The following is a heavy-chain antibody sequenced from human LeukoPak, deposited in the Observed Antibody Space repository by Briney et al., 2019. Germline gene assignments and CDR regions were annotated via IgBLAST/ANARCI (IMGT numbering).Heavy chain of an antibody. Sequence: GASVKVSCKASGYTFTGYYMHWVRQAPGQGLEWMGWINPNSGGTNYAQKFQGRVTMTRDTSISTAYMELSRLRSDDTAVYYCARDRSRLHYDFNRFDPWGQGTLGTVSS. V-gene: IGHV1-2*02. CDR3: ARDRSRLHYDFNRFDP. CDR1: GYTFTGYY. J-gene: IGHJ5*02. D-gene: IGHD3-3*01. CDR2: INPNSGGT.